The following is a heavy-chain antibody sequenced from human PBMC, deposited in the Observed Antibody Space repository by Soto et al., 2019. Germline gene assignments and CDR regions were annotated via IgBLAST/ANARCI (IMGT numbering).Heavy chain of an antibody. Sequence: LRLSCAASGFTFSSYAMSWVRQAPGKGLEWVSAISASGGTTFYADSVKGRFTISRDKSKNTLYLQMNSLRAEDTAVYYCAKSKGLIVGVKTFDYWGQGTLVTVSS. V-gene: IGHV3-23*01. CDR1: GFTFSSYA. D-gene: IGHD2-2*01. CDR2: ISASGGTT. CDR3: AKSKGLIVGVKTFDY. J-gene: IGHJ4*02.